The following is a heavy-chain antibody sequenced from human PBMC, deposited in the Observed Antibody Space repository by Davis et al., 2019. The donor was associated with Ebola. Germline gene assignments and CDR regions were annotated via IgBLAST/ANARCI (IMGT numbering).Heavy chain of an antibody. D-gene: IGHD6-19*01. CDR2: ISGVGYNT. CDR3: ATCGFCVSASGIDY. CDR1: GFTFRCYA. J-gene: IGHJ4*02. V-gene: IGHV3-23*01. Sequence: GESPKISCAASGFTFRCYAMNWVRQAPGKGLEWVSGISGVGYNTYYADSVKGRFTISRDNSKNTLYLYMNSLSADDTAIYYCATCGFCVSASGIDYRGQGTLVTVSS.